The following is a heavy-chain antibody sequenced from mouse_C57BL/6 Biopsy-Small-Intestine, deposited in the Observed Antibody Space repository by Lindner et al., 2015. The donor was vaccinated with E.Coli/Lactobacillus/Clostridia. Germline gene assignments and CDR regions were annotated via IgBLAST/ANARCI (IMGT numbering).Heavy chain of an antibody. V-gene: IGHV1-81*01. Sequence: VQLQESGTELARPGASVKMSCKASGFTFTSYGISWVRQRTGQGLEWIGEIYPRSGHSYYNENFKGKATLTADKSSSAAYMELRSLTSEDSAVYFCARGGYPFLDGYFDFWGQGTLSQSPQ. CDR1: GFTFTSYG. D-gene: IGHD2-3*01. CDR3: ARGGYPFLDGYFDF. J-gene: IGHJ2*01. CDR2: IYPRSGHS.